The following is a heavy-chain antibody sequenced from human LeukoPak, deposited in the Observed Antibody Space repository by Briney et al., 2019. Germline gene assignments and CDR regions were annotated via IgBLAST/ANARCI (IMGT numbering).Heavy chain of an antibody. CDR3: ARVPIVVVVAATLPEYYFDY. D-gene: IGHD2-15*01. Sequence: PSGTLSLICAVSGGSISSSNWWSWVRQPPGKGLEWIGEIYHSGSTNYNPSLKSRVTISVDKSKNQFSLKLSSVTAADTAVYYCARVPIVVVVAATLPEYYFDYWGQGTLVTVSS. J-gene: IGHJ4*02. CDR2: IYHSGST. V-gene: IGHV4-4*02. CDR1: GGSISSSNW.